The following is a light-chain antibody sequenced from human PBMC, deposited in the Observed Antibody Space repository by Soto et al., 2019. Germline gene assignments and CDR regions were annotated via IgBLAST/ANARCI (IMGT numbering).Light chain of an antibody. Sequence: EIVLTQSPGTLSLSPGERATLSCRASQSVSSSYLAWYQQKPGQAPRLLIYGASSRATGIPDRFSGSGSETDFTLTSSRLEPEDFAVYYWQQYGSSPRSFGGGTKVEIK. J-gene: IGKJ4*01. CDR2: GAS. CDR3: QQYGSSPRS. V-gene: IGKV3-20*01. CDR1: QSVSSSY.